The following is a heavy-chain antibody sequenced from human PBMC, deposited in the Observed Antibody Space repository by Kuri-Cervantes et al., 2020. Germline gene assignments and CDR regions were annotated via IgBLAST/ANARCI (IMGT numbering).Heavy chain of an antibody. CDR2: IKQXGSEK. Sequence: GESLKISCEASGFTFSSYWMSWVRQAPGKGLEWVANIKQXGSEKYYVDSVKGRFTISRDNAKNSLYLQMNSLRAEDTALYYCSKSTLYWGQLXAGLDYWGQGTLVTVSS. CDR3: SKSTLYWGQLXAGLDY. V-gene: IGHV3-7*03. D-gene: IGHD2-15*01. CDR1: GFTFSSYW. J-gene: IGHJ4*02.